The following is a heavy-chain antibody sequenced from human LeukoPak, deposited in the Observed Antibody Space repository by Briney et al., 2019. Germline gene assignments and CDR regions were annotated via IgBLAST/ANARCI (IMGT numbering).Heavy chain of an antibody. CDR3: ANFGITMVRGVIMDV. Sequence: GGSLRLSRAASGFTFSSYGRHWVRQAPGKGLEWVAFIRYDGSNKYYADSVKGRFTISRDNSKNTLYLQMNSLRAEDTAEYYCANFGITMVRGVIMDVWGKGTTVTVSS. CDR2: IRYDGSNK. CDR1: GFTFSSYG. J-gene: IGHJ6*03. V-gene: IGHV3-30*02. D-gene: IGHD3-10*01.